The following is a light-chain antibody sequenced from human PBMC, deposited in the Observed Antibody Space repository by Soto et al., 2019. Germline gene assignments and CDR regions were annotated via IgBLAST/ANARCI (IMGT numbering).Light chain of an antibody. Sequence: QTVVTQEPSFSVSPGGTVTLTCGLSSGSVSTTYYPSWYQQTPGQAPRTPIYSTNTRSSGVPDRFSGSILGNKAALTITGAQADDESDYYCVLYMGSGISVFGGGTQLTVL. CDR1: SGSVSTTYY. V-gene: IGLV8-61*01. J-gene: IGLJ2*01. CDR2: STN. CDR3: VLYMGSGISV.